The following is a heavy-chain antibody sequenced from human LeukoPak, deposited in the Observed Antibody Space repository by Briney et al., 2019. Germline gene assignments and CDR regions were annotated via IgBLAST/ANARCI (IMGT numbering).Heavy chain of an antibody. V-gene: IGHV1-18*01. CDR1: GFTFTSNG. Sequence: GASVKVSCKTSGFTFTSNGISWVRQAPGQGLEWMGWINAYNGKTNYPQQFQDRVTMTTDTSTSTAYLELRNLRSDDTAVYYCARDSHDYCDYWGQGTLVTVSS. J-gene: IGHJ4*02. CDR3: ARDSHDYCDY. CDR2: INAYNGKT.